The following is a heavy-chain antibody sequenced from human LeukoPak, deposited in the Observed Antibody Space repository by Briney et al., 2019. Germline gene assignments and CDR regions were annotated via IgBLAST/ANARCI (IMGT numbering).Heavy chain of an antibody. J-gene: IGHJ3*02. Sequence: GGSLRLSFSASGFTSGVFAMSCVRPAPGKRPWRGCFIRSKAYGGTTEYAASVKGRFTISRDDSKSIAYLQMNSLKTEDTAVYYCTRDSHHDAFDIWGQGTMVTVSS. V-gene: IGHV3-49*04. CDR1: GFTSGVFA. CDR3: TRDSHHDAFDI. CDR2: IRSKAYGGTT.